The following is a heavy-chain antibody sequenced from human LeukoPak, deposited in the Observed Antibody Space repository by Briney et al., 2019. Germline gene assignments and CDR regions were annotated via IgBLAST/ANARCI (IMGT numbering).Heavy chain of an antibody. J-gene: IGHJ6*03. CDR2: ISSSSSYI. V-gene: IGHV3-21*01. CDR1: GFTFSSYS. CDR3: ARQRSSGYVDYYYYMDV. Sequence: GGSLRLSCAASGFTFSSYSMNWVRQAPGKGLEWVSSISSSSSYIYYADSVKGRFTISRDNAKNSLYLQMNSLRAEDTAVYYCARQRSSGYVDYYYYMDVWGKGTTVTISS. D-gene: IGHD5-12*01.